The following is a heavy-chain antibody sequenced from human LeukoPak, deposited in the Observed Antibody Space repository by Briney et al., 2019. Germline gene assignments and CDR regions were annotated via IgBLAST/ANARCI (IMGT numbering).Heavy chain of an antibody. V-gene: IGHV3-72*01. Sequence: PGGSLRLSCGAYGFTFSNYGMTWVRQAPGKGLEWVGRIRNKAKSYTTEYAASVIGRFTISRDDSENSLYLQMNSLKTEDTAVYYCARESPFDYVFDYWGQGALVTVSS. J-gene: IGHJ4*02. D-gene: IGHD4-17*01. CDR1: GFTFSNYG. CDR3: ARESPFDYVFDY. CDR2: IRNKAKSYTT.